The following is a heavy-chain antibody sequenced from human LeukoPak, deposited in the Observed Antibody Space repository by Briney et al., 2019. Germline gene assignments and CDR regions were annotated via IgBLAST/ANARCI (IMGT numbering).Heavy chain of an antibody. D-gene: IGHD4-17*01. Sequence: GGSLRLSCAASGFTVSSNYMSWVRQAPGKGLEWVSAIYSGGSTYYADSVKGRFTISRDNAKNSLYLQMNSLRAEDTALYYCAKEAYGDLPYFDYWGQGTLVTVSS. V-gene: IGHV3-53*05. CDR1: GFTVSSNY. CDR2: IYSGGST. J-gene: IGHJ4*02. CDR3: AKEAYGDLPYFDY.